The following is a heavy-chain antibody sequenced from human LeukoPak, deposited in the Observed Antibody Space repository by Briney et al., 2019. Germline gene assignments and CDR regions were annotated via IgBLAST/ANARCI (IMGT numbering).Heavy chain of an antibody. D-gene: IGHD3-10*01. J-gene: IGHJ4*02. V-gene: IGHV4-59*08. CDR1: GASISSYY. Sequence: SETLSLTCTVSGASISSYYWSWIRQPPGKGLEWIGYISYSGSTNYNPSLKSRVTISADTSKNQVSLTLSAVTAADTAVYYCARHPELYFFDYWGQGTLVTVSS. CDR2: ISYSGST. CDR3: ARHPELYFFDY.